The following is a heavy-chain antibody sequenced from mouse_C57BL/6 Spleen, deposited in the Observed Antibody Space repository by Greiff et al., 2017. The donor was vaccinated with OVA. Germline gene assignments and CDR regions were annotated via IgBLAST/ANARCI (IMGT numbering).Heavy chain of an antibody. V-gene: IGHV5-17*01. CDR1: GFTFSDYG. CDR3: ARRYYYGSSYDYAMDY. CDR2: ISSGSSTI. J-gene: IGHJ4*01. Sequence: EVQGVESEGGLVKPGGSLKLSCAASGFTFSDYGMHWVRQAPEKGLEWVAYISSGSSTIYYADTVKGRFTISRDNAKNTLFLQMTSLRSEDTAMYYCARRYYYGSSYDYAMDYWGQGTSVTVSS. D-gene: IGHD1-1*01.